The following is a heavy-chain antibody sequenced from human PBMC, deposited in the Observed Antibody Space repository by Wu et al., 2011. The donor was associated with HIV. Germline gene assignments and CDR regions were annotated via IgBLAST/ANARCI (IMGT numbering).Heavy chain of an antibody. V-gene: IGHV1-69*05. CDR3: AAILYYYDSSGYYTP. CDR2: IIPIFGTA. Sequence: EVKKPGSSVKVSCKASGGTFSSYAISWVRQAPGQGLEWMGGIIPIFGTANYAQKFQERVTITRDMSTSTAYMELSSLRSADTAVYYCAAILYYYDSSGYYTPWGQGSLVTVSS. J-gene: IGHJ5*02. D-gene: IGHD3-22*01. CDR1: GGTFSSYA.